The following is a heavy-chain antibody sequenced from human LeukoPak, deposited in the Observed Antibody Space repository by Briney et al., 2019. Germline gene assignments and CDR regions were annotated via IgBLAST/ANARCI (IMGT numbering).Heavy chain of an antibody. CDR2: IYTSGST. D-gene: IGHD3-10*01. J-gene: IGHJ4*02. Sequence: KPSETLSLTCTVSGGSISSGSYYWSWIRQPAGKGLEWIGRIYTSGSTNYNPSLKSRVTISVDTSRNQFSLELTSVTAADTAVYFCARDSHSGFQWGQGTLVTVSS. CDR3: ARDSHSGFQ. V-gene: IGHV4-61*02. CDR1: GGSISSGSYY.